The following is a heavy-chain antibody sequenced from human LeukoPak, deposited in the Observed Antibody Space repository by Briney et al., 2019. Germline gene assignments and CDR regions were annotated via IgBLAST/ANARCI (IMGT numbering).Heavy chain of an antibody. D-gene: IGHD3-9*01. CDR2: ISSSSSTI. V-gene: IGHV3-48*01. Sequence: GGSLRLSCAASGFTFSSYSMNWVRQAPGKGLEWVSYISSSSSTIYYADSVKGRFTISRDNSKNTLYLQMNSLRAEDTAVYYCARAASYDILTGYPRDWGQGTLVTVSS. CDR3: ARAASYDILTGYPRD. J-gene: IGHJ4*02. CDR1: GFTFSSYS.